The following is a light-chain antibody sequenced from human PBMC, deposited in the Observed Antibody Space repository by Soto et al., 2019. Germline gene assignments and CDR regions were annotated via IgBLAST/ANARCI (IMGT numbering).Light chain of an antibody. V-gene: IGLV2-14*01. CDR1: SSDVGVYNY. CDR2: EVN. CDR3: SSYTSSSSLV. Sequence: QSVLTQPTSVSGSPGQSITISCTETSSDVGVYNYVSWYQQHPGKAPKLMIYEVNNRPSGVSNRFSGSKSGNTASLTISGLQAEDEADYYCSSYTSSSSLVFGGGTKVTVL. J-gene: IGLJ3*02.